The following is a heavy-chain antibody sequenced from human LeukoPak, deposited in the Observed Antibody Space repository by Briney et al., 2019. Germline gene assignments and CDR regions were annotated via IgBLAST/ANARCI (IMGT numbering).Heavy chain of an antibody. CDR3: AKGGSSGWSGSNWFDP. CDR2: ISWNSGSM. V-gene: IGHV3-9*03. CDR1: GFTFDDYA. D-gene: IGHD6-19*01. Sequence: SLRLSCAASGFTFDDYAMHWVRQAPGKGLEWVSGISWNSGSMGYADSVKGRFTISRDNAKNFLYLQMNSVRAEDMALYYCAKGGSSGWSGSNWFDPWGQGTLVTVSS. J-gene: IGHJ5*02.